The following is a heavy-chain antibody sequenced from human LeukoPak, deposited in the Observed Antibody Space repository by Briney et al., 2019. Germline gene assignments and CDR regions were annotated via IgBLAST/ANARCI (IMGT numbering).Heavy chain of an antibody. Sequence: GGSLRLSCAASGFTFSGHAMGWVRQAPGKGLEWVGRIKSRTDGGTTDYAAPVKGRFFISRDDPKNTLYLQMNSLKIEDTAVYFCATGRSDILTGYSNWGQGTLVTVSS. CDR3: ATGRSDILTGYSN. CDR1: GFTFSGHA. D-gene: IGHD3-9*01. J-gene: IGHJ4*02. V-gene: IGHV3-15*01. CDR2: IKSRTDGGTT.